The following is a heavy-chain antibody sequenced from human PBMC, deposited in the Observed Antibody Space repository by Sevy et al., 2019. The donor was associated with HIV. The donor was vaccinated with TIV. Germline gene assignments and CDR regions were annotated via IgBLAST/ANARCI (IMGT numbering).Heavy chain of an antibody. CDR3: AGENAWGRGYS. Sequence: SEILSLTCTVSGGSITSLYWNWIRQPPGKGLEWLANIYYNGHINYNPSLKSRVTLSLDTSKNQFSLRLSSVTAADTAMYYCAGENAWGRGYSWGQGTLVTVS. CDR2: IYYNGHI. CDR1: GGSITSLY. J-gene: IGHJ4*02. V-gene: IGHV4-59*08. D-gene: IGHD1-26*01.